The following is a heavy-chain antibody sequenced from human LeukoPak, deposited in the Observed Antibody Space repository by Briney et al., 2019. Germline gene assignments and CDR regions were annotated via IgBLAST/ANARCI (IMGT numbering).Heavy chain of an antibody. CDR2: ISAYNGNT. D-gene: IGHD1-7*01. CDR1: GYTFTSYG. V-gene: IGHV1-18*01. CDR3: ARSLSAGTTNLADY. J-gene: IGHJ4*02. Sequence: ASVTVSCKASGYTFTSYGISWVRPAPGQGLEWMGWISAYNGNTNYAQKLQGRVTMTTDTSTSTAYMELRSLRSDDTAVYYCARSLSAGTTNLADYWGQGTLVTVSS.